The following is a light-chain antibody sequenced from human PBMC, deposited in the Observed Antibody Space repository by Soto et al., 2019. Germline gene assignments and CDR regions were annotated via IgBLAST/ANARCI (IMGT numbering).Light chain of an antibody. Sequence: DAVMAQSPLSVSVTLGQPASISCRSSQSLVYSDGNIYLNWFQQRPGHSPRRLIYMVSNRYPGVPDRFSGSGSGTDFTLKISRVEAEDVGVYYCVQGSQWPWTIGQGTKVEIK. CDR2: MVS. J-gene: IGKJ1*01. CDR3: VQGSQWPWT. CDR1: QSLVYSDGNIY. V-gene: IGKV2-30*01.